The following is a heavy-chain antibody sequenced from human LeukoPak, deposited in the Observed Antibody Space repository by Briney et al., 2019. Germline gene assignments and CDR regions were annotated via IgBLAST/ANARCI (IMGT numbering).Heavy chain of an antibody. D-gene: IGHD4-17*01. V-gene: IGHV4-39*07. J-gene: IGHJ4*02. CDR1: GGSISSSSYY. Sequence: PSETLSLTCTVSGGSISSSSYYWGWIRQPPGKGLEWIGSIYYSGSTYYNPSLKSRATISVDTSKNQFSLKLSSVTAADTAVCYCARGLHDYGDYVVWGQGTLVTVSS. CDR2: IYYSGST. CDR3: ARGLHDYGDYVV.